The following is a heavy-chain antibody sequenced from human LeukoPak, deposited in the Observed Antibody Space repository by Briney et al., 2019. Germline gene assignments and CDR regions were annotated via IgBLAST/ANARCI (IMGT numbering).Heavy chain of an antibody. D-gene: IGHD3-16*01. J-gene: IGHJ1*01. CDR2: MSSSGSTI. V-gene: IGHV3-48*03. CDR3: ARGLNYDSPGGELDFQH. Sequence: GGTLRLSCAASVFTPSSYEMNCVPEAPGTGLKWVSYMSSSGSTIYYADSVKGRFTISRDNAKSSLYLQMSGLRAEDTGVYYCARGLNYDSPGGELDFQHWGQGTLVTVSS. CDR1: VFTPSSYE.